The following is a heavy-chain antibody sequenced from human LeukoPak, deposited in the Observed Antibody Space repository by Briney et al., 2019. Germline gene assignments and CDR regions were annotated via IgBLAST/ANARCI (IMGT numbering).Heavy chain of an antibody. D-gene: IGHD3-3*01. Sequence: ASVKVSCKASGYTCTSYAMHWVRQAPGQRLEWMGWINAGNGNTKYSQKFQGRVTITRDTSASTAYMELSSLRSEDTAVYYCARDEKGMYYDFWSGYRDAFDIWGQGTMVTVSS. CDR2: INAGNGNT. CDR3: ARDEKGMYYDFWSGYRDAFDI. J-gene: IGHJ3*02. V-gene: IGHV1-3*01. CDR1: GYTCTSYA.